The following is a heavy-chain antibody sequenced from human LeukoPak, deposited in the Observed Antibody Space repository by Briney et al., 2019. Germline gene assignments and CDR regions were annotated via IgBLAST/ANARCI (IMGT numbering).Heavy chain of an antibody. CDR1: GYTFTGYY. V-gene: IGHV1-2*02. CDR2: INPNSGGT. D-gene: IGHD2-2*01. J-gene: IGHJ4*02. Sequence: ASVKVSCKASGYTFTGYYMHWVRQAPGQGLEWMGWINPNSGGTNYAQKFQGRVTMTRDTSISTAYMELSRLRSDDTAVYYCAREPFSGYCSSTSCDGSIWDYWGQGTLVTVSS. CDR3: AREPFSGYCSSTSCDGSIWDY.